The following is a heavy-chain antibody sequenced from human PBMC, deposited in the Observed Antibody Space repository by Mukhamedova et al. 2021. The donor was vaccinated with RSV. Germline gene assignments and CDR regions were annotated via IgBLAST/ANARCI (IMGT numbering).Heavy chain of an antibody. CDR3: ARDGYIVVVTAMGWFDP. Sequence: GKRLVWVSRINSDGSSTSYADSVKGRFTISRDNAKNTLYLQMNSLRAEDTAVHYCARDGYIVVVTAMGWFDPWGQGTLVTVSS. V-gene: IGHV3-74*01. D-gene: IGHD2-21*02. CDR2: INSDGSST. J-gene: IGHJ5*02.